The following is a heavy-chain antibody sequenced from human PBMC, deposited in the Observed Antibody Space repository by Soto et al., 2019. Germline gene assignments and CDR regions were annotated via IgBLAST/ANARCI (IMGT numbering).Heavy chain of an antibody. Sequence: QVQLVESGGGVVQPGRSLRLSCAASGFTFSIYGMHWVRQAPGKGLEWVAVIWYDGSNKYYADSVKGRFTISRDNSKNTLYLQMNSLRAEDTAVYYCARGSGGENELLWFGEFYYYYYYGMDVWGQGTTVTVSS. D-gene: IGHD3-10*01. CDR2: IWYDGSNK. CDR3: ARGSGGENELLWFGEFYYYYYYGMDV. CDR1: GFTFSIYG. J-gene: IGHJ6*02. V-gene: IGHV3-33*01.